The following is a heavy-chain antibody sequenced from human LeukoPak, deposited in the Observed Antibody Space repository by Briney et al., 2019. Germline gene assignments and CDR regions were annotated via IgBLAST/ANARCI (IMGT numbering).Heavy chain of an antibody. CDR2: VKTKTDGGTT. Sequence: TGGSLRLSCAASGFPFNHAWMSWVRQAPGKGLEWVGCVKTKTDGGTTDYGAPVKGRFTMSREDSNNTLYLQMKSLTIEDTAFDTCYTSARTTVTTRYFDYWGQGTLVTVSS. V-gene: IGHV3-15*01. D-gene: IGHD4-17*01. J-gene: IGHJ4*02. CDR1: GFPFNHAW. CDR3: YTSARTTVTTRYFDY.